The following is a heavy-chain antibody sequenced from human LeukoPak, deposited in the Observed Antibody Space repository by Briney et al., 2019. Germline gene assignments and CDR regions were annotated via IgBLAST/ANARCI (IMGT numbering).Heavy chain of an antibody. CDR1: GFTFSSYA. CDR2: ISGSGGST. V-gene: IGHV3-23*01. CDR3: AKLWGGYSSADY. Sequence: GGSLRLSCAAPGFTFSSYAMSWVRQAPGKGLEWVSAISGSGGSTYYADSVKGRFTISRDNSKNTLYLQMNSLRAEDTAVYYCAKLWGGYSSADYWGQGTLVTVSS. D-gene: IGHD3-3*01. J-gene: IGHJ4*02.